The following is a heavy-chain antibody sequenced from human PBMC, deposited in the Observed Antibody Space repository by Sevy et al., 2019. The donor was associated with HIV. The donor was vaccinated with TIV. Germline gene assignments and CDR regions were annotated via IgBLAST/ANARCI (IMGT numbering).Heavy chain of an antibody. CDR2: IWHDGTKK. Sequence: GGSLRLSCAASGFIFSNFGINWVRQAPGKGLEWVAIIWHDGTKKHDLESVKGRFTISRDNSKNTVYLQMNSLRVEDSGTYYCVRVTPDEDGTTLDSWGLGTLVTVSS. D-gene: IGHD4-4*01. CDR1: GFIFSNFG. V-gene: IGHV3-33*01. J-gene: IGHJ4*02. CDR3: VRVTPDEDGTTLDS.